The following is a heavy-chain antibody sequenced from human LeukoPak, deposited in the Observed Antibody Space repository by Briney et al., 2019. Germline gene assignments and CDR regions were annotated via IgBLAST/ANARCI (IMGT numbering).Heavy chain of an antibody. CDR1: GDTLSSNSVG. CDR3: ARLAVAGTDFDY. CDR2: TYYRSKWHN. V-gene: IGHV6-1*01. D-gene: IGHD6-19*01. Sequence: SQTPSLTCAHPGDTLSSNSVGWNCTRHPPSNCLECLGRTYYRSKWHNHYAVSVKSRITINPDTPKNQFSLQLNSVTPEDTAVYYCARLAVAGTDFDYWGQGTPVTVSS. J-gene: IGHJ4*02.